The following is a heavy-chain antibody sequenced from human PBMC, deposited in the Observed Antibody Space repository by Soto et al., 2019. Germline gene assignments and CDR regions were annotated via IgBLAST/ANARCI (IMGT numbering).Heavy chain of an antibody. CDR2: IYYGGSS. CDR3: ARREDSSGGWVYFDY. Sequence: PSETLSLTCTVSGASISGYYWSWIRQPPGKGLEWIGYIYYGGSSSYNPSLMSRVTISVDTSKNQFSLKLSSVTAADTAVYYCARREDSSGGWVYFDYWGQGALVTVSS. D-gene: IGHD6-19*01. CDR1: GASISGYY. J-gene: IGHJ4*02. V-gene: IGHV4-59*08.